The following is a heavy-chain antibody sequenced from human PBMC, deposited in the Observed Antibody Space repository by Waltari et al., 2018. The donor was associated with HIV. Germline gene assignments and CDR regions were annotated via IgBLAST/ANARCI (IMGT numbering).Heavy chain of an antibody. D-gene: IGHD3-10*01. V-gene: IGHV4-34*01. J-gene: IGHJ4*02. CDR3: ARFWGAQRGGGFDY. Sequence: QVQLQQWGAGLLKPSETLSLTCAVYGGSFSGYYWSWIRQPPGKGLEWIGEINHSGSTNYNPSLKSRVTISVNTSKNQFSLKLNSLTAADTAVYYCARFWGAQRGGGFDYWGQGTLVTVSS. CDR2: INHSGST. CDR1: GGSFSGYY.